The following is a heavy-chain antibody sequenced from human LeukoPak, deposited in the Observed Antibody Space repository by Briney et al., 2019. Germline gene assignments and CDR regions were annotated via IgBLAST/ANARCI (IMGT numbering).Heavy chain of an antibody. CDR1: GFTFSSYS. CDR3: ASSGWFNWFDP. CDR2: ISSSSSYI. D-gene: IGHD6-19*01. J-gene: IGHJ5*02. Sequence: GGSLRLSCAASGFTFSSYSMNWVRQAPGKGLEWVSSISSSSSYIYYADSVKGRFTISRDNAKNSLYLQMNSLRAEDTAVYYCASSGWFNWFDPWGQGTLVTVSS. V-gene: IGHV3-21*01.